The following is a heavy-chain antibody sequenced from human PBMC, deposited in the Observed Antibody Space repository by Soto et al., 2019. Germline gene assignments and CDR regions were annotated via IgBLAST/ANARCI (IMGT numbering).Heavy chain of an antibody. D-gene: IGHD2-21*01. Sequence: SLRLSCTASEFTFSNYAMSWVRQAPGKALEWVSAISASGAATYYVDSVKGRFTISRDNSKNTQYVQMNSLRAEDTGVYYCARCAVLSTTSGGWCNWFDPWGQGTLVTVSS. V-gene: IGHV3-23*01. CDR2: ISASGAAT. J-gene: IGHJ5*02. CDR1: EFTFSNYA. CDR3: ARCAVLSTTSGGWCNWFDP.